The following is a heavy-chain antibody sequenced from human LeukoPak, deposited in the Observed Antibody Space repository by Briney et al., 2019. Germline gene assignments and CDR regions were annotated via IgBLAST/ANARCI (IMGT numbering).Heavy chain of an antibody. CDR1: GFIFSSHS. D-gene: IGHD6-19*01. CDR3: VNHLLSVAGTSAY. Sequence: GGSLRLSCSTSGFIFSSHSMHWVRQAPGKGLELVSSIGRDGFNTYYADSVKGRFTISRDNSKNTLYLEMRTLRLEDTAVYFSVNHLLSVAGTSAYSGQATLVTVHS. CDR2: IGRDGFNT. V-gene: IGHV3-64*03. J-gene: IGHJ4*02.